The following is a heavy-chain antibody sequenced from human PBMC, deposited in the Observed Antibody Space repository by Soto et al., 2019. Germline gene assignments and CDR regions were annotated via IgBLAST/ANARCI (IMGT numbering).Heavy chain of an antibody. Sequence: SVKVSCKASGCTFSSYSISWVRQAPGQGLEWMGGIIPIFGTANYAQKFQGRVTITADESTSTAYMELSSLRSEDTAVYYCAREADFKGAFDIWGQGTMVTVSS. J-gene: IGHJ3*02. CDR2: IIPIFGTA. D-gene: IGHD3-3*01. CDR3: AREADFKGAFDI. CDR1: GCTFSSYS. V-gene: IGHV1-69*13.